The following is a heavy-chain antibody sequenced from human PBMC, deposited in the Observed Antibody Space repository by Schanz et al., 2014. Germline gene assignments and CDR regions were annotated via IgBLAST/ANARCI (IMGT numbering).Heavy chain of an antibody. CDR3: ARDHQWLARDYMDV. V-gene: IGHV3-33*01. CDR1: GFTFSNHG. CDR2: IWYDGRNE. D-gene: IGHD6-19*01. J-gene: IGHJ6*03. Sequence: QVQLVESGGGVVQPGRSLRLSCAASGFTFSNHGMHWVRQSPGKGLEWVALIWYDGRNEYYADSVKGRFTISRDNPKKTLYLQMNSLRAEDTAVYYCARDHQWLARDYMDVWGKGTTVTVSS.